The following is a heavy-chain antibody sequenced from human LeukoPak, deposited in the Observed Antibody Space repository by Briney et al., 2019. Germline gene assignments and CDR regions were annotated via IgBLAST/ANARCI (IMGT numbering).Heavy chain of an antibody. CDR1: GFTFSSYG. V-gene: IGHV3-30*03. J-gene: IGHJ4*02. CDR3: ASARSLYGYSGYDEPYFDS. CDR2: ISYDGSNK. Sequence: QPGGSLRLSCAVSGFTFSSYGIHWVRQAPGKGLEWVALISYDGSNKYYADSVKGRFSISRDNSKNTLYLQMNSLRAEDTAVYYCASARSLYGYSGYDEPYFDSWGQGTLVTVSS. D-gene: IGHD5-12*01.